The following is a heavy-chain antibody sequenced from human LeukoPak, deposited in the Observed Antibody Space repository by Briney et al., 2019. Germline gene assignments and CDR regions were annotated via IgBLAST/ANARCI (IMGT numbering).Heavy chain of an antibody. Sequence: GGSLRLSCAASGFTFSSYGMSWVRQAPGKGLEWVSAISGSGGSTYYADSEKGRFTISRDNSKNTLYLQMNSLRAEDTAVYYCAKDRGIAVAGYYYYYMDVWGKGTTVTISS. D-gene: IGHD6-19*01. CDR2: ISGSGGST. CDR3: AKDRGIAVAGYYYYYMDV. J-gene: IGHJ6*03. V-gene: IGHV3-23*01. CDR1: GFTFSSYG.